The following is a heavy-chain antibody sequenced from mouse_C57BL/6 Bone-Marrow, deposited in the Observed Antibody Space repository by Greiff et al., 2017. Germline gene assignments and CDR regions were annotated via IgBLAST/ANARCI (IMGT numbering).Heavy chain of an antibody. V-gene: IGHV1-64*01. Sequence: QVQLQQPGAELVKPGASVKLSCKASGYTFTSYWMHWVKQRPGQGLAWIGMIHPNSGSTNYNEKFKSKATLTVDKSSSTAYMQLSSLTSEDSAVYYCARHRGNYLYAMDYWGQGTSVTVSS. D-gene: IGHD2-1*01. CDR3: ARHRGNYLYAMDY. CDR2: IHPNSGST. J-gene: IGHJ4*01. CDR1: GYTFTSYW.